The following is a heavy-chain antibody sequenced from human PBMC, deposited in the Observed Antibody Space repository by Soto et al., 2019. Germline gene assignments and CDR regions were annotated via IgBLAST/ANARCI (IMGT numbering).Heavy chain of an antibody. CDR1: GFTFSSYA. D-gene: IGHD3-3*01. CDR2: ISGSVGST. Sequence: XVCLRLSCAASGFTFSSYAMSWVRQAPGKGLEWVSAISGSVGSTYYADSVKGRFTISRDNSKNTLCLQMNSLRAEDTAVYYCAKTDKSFGLVTLWSYYYGMDVWGQGTTVTVSS. J-gene: IGHJ6*02. CDR3: AKTDKSFGLVTLWSYYYGMDV. V-gene: IGHV3-23*01.